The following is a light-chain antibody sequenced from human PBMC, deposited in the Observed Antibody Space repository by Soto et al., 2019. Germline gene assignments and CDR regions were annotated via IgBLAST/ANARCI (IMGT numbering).Light chain of an antibody. V-gene: IGKV1-39*01. CDR3: QQSYNAPRT. J-gene: IGKJ1*01. Sequence: DIQMTQSPSTLSASVGDRVTITCRASQSISIWLAWYQQKPGKAPKLLIHAASSLQSGVPSRFSGSGSGTDFTLTISSLQPEDFAIYYCQQSYNAPRTFGPGTKVDIK. CDR2: AAS. CDR1: QSISIW.